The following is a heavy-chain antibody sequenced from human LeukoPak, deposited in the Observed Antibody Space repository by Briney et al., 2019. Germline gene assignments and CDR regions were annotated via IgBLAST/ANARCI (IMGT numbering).Heavy chain of an antibody. Sequence: GGSLRLSCAASGFTFSSYAMSWVRQAPGKGLEWVSAISGSGGSTYYADSVKGRFTISRDNSKNTLYLQMSSLRAEDTAVYYCAKGYSSSWYLGYWGQGTLVTVSS. D-gene: IGHD6-13*01. V-gene: IGHV3-23*01. CDR3: AKGYSSSWYLGY. CDR1: GFTFSSYA. J-gene: IGHJ4*02. CDR2: ISGSGGST.